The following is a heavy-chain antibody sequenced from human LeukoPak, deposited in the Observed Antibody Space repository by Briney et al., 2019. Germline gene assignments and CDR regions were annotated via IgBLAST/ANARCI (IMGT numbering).Heavy chain of an antibody. J-gene: IGHJ4*02. D-gene: IGHD3-22*01. CDR1: SGSISSYY. CDR3: ARALNYYDSRRPSYYFDY. V-gene: IGHV4-59*08. CDR2: IYYSGST. Sequence: PSETLSLTCTVSSGSISSYYWSWIRQPPGKGLEWIGYIYYSGSTNYNPSLKSRVTISVDTSKNQFSLKLSSVTAADTAAYYCARALNYYDSRRPSYYFDYWGQGTLVTVSS.